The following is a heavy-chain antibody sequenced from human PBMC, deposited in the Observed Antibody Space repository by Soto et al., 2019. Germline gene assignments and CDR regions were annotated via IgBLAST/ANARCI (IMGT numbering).Heavy chain of an antibody. D-gene: IGHD6-13*01. Sequence: QITLKESGPTLVKPTQTLTLTCTFSGFSLSTSGVGVGWIRQPPGKALEWLALIYWDDDKRYSPSLKSRLTITKDNSKDQVVLTMTNMDHVDTATYYCAHSGYSSRSMDYWGQGTLVTVSS. CDR1: GFSLSTSGVG. CDR2: IYWDDDK. J-gene: IGHJ4*02. CDR3: AHSGYSSRSMDY. V-gene: IGHV2-5*02.